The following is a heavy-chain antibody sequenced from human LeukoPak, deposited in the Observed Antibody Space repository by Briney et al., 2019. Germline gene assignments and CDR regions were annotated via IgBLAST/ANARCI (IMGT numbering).Heavy chain of an antibody. J-gene: IGHJ4*02. V-gene: IGHV1-24*01. D-gene: IGHD3-16*01. CDR3: ARVGGSGDY. CDR2: FDPEDGTP. Sequence: ASVKVPCRVSGFTLTELSIYWVRQAPGKGLEWMGGFDPEDGTPMSARKFQGRVTMTEDTSTDTAYMELSSLRSEDTAVYYCARVGGSGDYWGQGTLVTVSS. CDR1: GFTLTELS.